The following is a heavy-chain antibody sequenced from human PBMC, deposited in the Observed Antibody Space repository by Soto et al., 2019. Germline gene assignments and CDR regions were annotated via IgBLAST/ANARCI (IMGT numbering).Heavy chain of an antibody. CDR3: ASTYPKYCSSTSCYDPLEQQLVLAFDY. Sequence: SETLSLTCTVSGGSISSGDYYWSWIRQPPGKGLEWIGYIYYSGSTYYNPSLKSRVTISVDTSKNQFSLKLSSVTAADTAVYYCASTYPKYCSSTSCYDPLEQQLVLAFDYWGQGTLVTVSS. CDR2: IYYSGST. CDR1: GGSISSGDYY. D-gene: IGHD2-2*01. V-gene: IGHV4-30-4*01. J-gene: IGHJ4*02.